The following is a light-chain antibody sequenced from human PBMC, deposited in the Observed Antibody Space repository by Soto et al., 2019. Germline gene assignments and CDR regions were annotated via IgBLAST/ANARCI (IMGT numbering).Light chain of an antibody. J-gene: IGKJ4*01. CDR2: DAS. V-gene: IGKV3-20*01. Sequence: VLTQSPGTLSLSPGERATLSCRASQTVRNNYLAWYQQRPGQAPRLLIYDASSRATGIPDRFSGGGSGTDFTLTISRLEPEDFAVYYCQQFSSYPLTFGGGTRVEIK. CDR3: QQFSSYPLT. CDR1: QTVRNNY.